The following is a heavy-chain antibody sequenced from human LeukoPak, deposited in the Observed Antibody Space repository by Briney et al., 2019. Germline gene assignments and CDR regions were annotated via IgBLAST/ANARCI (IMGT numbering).Heavy chain of an antibody. CDR2: FDPEDGET. CDR3: ATFRSLMVDYIWGSYRPPAKYYFDY. J-gene: IGHJ4*02. V-gene: IGHV1-24*01. Sequence: AASVKVSCKVSGYTLTELSMHWVRQAPGKGLEWMGGFDPEDGETIYAQKFQGRVTMTEDTSTDTAYMELSSLRSEDTAVYYCATFRSLMVDYIWGSYRPPAKYYFDYWGQGTLVTVSS. D-gene: IGHD3-16*02. CDR1: GYTLTELS.